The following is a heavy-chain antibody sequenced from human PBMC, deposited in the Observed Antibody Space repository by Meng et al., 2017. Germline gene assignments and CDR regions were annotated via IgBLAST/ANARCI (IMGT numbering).Heavy chain of an antibody. CDR2: ISYDGSNK. Sequence: GSLKISCAASGFTFSSYAMHWVRQAPGKGLEWVAVISYDGSNKYYADSVKGRFTISRDNSKNTLYLQMNSLRAEDTAVYYCARAPTRSNYYYYGMDVWGQGTTVTVSS. J-gene: IGHJ6*02. CDR1: GFTFSSYA. CDR3: ARAPTRSNYYYYGMDV. V-gene: IGHV3-30*01.